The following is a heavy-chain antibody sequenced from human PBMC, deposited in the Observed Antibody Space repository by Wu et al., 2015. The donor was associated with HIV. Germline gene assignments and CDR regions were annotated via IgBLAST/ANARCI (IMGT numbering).Heavy chain of an antibody. D-gene: IGHD2-8*02. Sequence: QVQLVQSGAEVKKPGASVKVSCKASGYTFTSYGISWVRQAPGQGLEWMGWISAYNGNTNYAQKLQGRVTMTTDTSTSTAYMELRSLRSDDTAVYYCARVCLDPYWWVVYFSALDYVGPREPWSTVSS. CDR2: ISAYNGNT. J-gene: IGHJ4*02. CDR3: ARVCLDPYWWVVYFSALDY. V-gene: IGHV1-18*01. CDR1: GYTFTSYG.